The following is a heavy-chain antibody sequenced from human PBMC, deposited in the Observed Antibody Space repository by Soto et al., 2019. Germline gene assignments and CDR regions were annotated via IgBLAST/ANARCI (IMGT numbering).Heavy chain of an antibody. V-gene: IGHV3-66*01. J-gene: IGHJ3*02. CDR3: ARDGYCSSTSCYKDMAVFDI. CDR1: GFTVSSNY. D-gene: IGHD2-2*03. CDR2: IYSGGST. Sequence: PGGSLRLSCAASGFTVSSNYMSWVRQAPGKGLEWVLVIYSGGSTYYADSVKGRFTISRDNSKNTLYLQMNSLRAEDTAVYYCARDGYCSSTSCYKDMAVFDIWGQGTMVTVSS.